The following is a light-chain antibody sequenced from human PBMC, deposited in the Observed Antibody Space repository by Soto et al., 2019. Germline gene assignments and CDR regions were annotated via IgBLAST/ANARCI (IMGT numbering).Light chain of an antibody. CDR1: NSDIGGYNI. CDR2: DVS. V-gene: IGLV2-14*01. J-gene: IGLJ1*01. Sequence: QSALTQPASVSGSPGQSITLSCTGTNSDIGGYNIVSWYQQHPGKAPKLMIYDVSIRTSGVSDRFSGSKSANTASLTISGLQPEDEADYYCTSYATGGTHVFGTGTKLTVL. CDR3: TSYATGGTHV.